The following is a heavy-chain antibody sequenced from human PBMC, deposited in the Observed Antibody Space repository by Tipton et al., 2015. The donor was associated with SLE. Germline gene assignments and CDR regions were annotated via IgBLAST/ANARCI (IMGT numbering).Heavy chain of an antibody. CDR2: ISSSSSYT. CDR3: ARSAAMVRSLYY. Sequence: SLRLSCAASGFTFSEYYMSWIRQAPGKGLEWVSYISSSSSYTNYADSLKGRFTISGDNAKNSLYLQMNSLRAEDTAVYYCARSAAMVRSLYYWGQGTLVTVSS. D-gene: IGHD5-18*01. J-gene: IGHJ4*01. CDR1: GFTFSEYY. V-gene: IGHV3-11*06.